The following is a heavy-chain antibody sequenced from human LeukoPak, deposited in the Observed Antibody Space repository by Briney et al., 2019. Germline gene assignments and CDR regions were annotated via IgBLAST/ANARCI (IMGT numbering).Heavy chain of an antibody. D-gene: IGHD3-22*01. Sequence: SVKVSCMASGGTFSSYAISWVRQAPGQGLEWMGGIIPIFGTANYAQKFQGRVTITTDESTSTAYMELSSLRSEDTAVYYCARAAGNYYDSSGYYLASWFDPWGQGTLVTVSS. V-gene: IGHV1-69*05. CDR1: GGTFSSYA. CDR2: IIPIFGTA. CDR3: ARAAGNYYDSSGYYLASWFDP. J-gene: IGHJ5*02.